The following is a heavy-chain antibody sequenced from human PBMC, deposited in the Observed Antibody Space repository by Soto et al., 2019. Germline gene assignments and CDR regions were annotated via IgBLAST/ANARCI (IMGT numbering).Heavy chain of an antibody. CDR1: VGSISSGNYY. CDR3: ARDPNTVFYT. J-gene: IGHJ5*02. V-gene: IGHV4-31*03. Sequence: PSETLSLTCSVSVGSISSGNYYWSWIRQLPGKGLEWIGYIYYGVSTSYDPCRKRGETISIDTSKNRLSRNLICVSAGDTGVYYCARDPNTVFYTWGQGTLVTVSS. CDR2: IYYGVST. D-gene: IGHD3-10*01.